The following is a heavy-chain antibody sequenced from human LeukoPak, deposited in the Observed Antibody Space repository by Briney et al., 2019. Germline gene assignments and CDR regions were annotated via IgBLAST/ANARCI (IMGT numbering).Heavy chain of an antibody. J-gene: IGHJ3*02. CDR1: GFTFSSYA. CDR3: AGYCISTSCAGNAFDI. Sequence: PGGSLRLSCAASGFTFSSYAMHWVRQAPGKGLEWVAVISYDGSNKYYAGSVKGRFTISRDNSKNTLYLQMNSLRAEDTAVYYCAGYCISTSCAGNAFDIWGQGTMVTVSS. CDR2: ISYDGSNK. D-gene: IGHD2-2*01. V-gene: IGHV3-30-3*01.